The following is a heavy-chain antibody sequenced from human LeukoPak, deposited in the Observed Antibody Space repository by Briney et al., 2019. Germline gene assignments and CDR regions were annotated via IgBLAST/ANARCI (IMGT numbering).Heavy chain of an antibody. CDR1: GGTSSSYT. CDR3: ARGTRGELHSDY. D-gene: IGHD1-7*01. V-gene: IGHV1-69*02. CDR2: IIPILGIA. J-gene: IGHJ4*02. Sequence: SVKVSCKASGGTSSSYTISWVRQAPGQGLEWMGRIIPILGIANYAQKFQGRVTITADKSTSTAYMELSSLRSEDTAVYYCARGTRGELHSDYWGQGTLVTVSS.